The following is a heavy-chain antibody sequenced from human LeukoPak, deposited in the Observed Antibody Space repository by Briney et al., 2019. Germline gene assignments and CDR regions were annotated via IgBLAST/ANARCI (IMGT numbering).Heavy chain of an antibody. CDR1: GFTVSSNY. CDR3: ARGRVSSGRHFDY. Sequence: PGGSLRHSCAASGFTVSSNYMSWVRQAPGKGLEWVSLIYSGGSTYYADSVKGRFTISRDNSKNTLYLQMNSLSADDTAVYYCARGRVSSGRHFDYWGQGTLVSVSS. CDR2: IYSGGST. V-gene: IGHV3-53*01. D-gene: IGHD6-19*01. J-gene: IGHJ4*02.